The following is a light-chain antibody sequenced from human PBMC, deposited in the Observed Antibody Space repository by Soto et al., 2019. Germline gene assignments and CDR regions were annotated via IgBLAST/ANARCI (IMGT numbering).Light chain of an antibody. Sequence: QSVLTQPPSVSAAAGQKITISCSGSSSNIESEFVSWYQHLPGIAPKLLIYDNNKRPSGIPDRFSGSKSGTSATLGITGLQTGDEADYYRGTWDDSLSVVVFGGGTKVTVL. J-gene: IGLJ2*01. CDR3: GTWDDSLSVVV. V-gene: IGLV1-51*01. CDR1: SSNIESEF. CDR2: DNN.